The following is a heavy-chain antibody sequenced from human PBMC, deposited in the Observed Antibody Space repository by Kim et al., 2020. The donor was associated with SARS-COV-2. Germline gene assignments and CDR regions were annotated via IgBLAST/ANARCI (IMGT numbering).Heavy chain of an antibody. Sequence: GTTDYAAPVKGRFTISRDDSKNTLYLQMNSLKTEDTAVYYCTPLVNWFDPWGQGTLVTVSS. CDR2: GTT. CDR3: TPLVNWFDP. V-gene: IGHV3-15*01. J-gene: IGHJ5*02.